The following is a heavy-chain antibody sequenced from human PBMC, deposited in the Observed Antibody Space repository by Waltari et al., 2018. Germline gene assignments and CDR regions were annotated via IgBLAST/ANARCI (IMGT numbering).Heavy chain of an antibody. Sequence: QLQESGPGLVKPSGTLSLSCPGSGGSLTGTDCWSWVRQPPGKGLEWVGQVRGDGKTNYNPSFASRITISLDTYNKQFSLRVTSATAADTAIYYCARDRGRGLYLDSWGPGTLVTVAP. CDR3: ARDRGRGLYLDS. CDR2: VRGDGKT. J-gene: IGHJ4*02. V-gene: IGHV4-4*02. CDR1: GGSLTGTDC. D-gene: IGHD2-15*01.